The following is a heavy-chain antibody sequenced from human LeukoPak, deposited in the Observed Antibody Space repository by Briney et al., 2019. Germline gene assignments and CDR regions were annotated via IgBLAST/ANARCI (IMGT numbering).Heavy chain of an antibody. CDR1: GGSFSSGDYS. V-gene: IGHV4-30-2*01. Sequence: SETLSLTCAVSGGSFSSGDYSWSWIRQPPGKGLEWIGYIYHSGSPYYNPSLKSRVTISIDRSKNQLSLNLNSVTAADTAVYYCAREILSSVGYFDHWGQGILVTVSS. J-gene: IGHJ4*02. D-gene: IGHD2-15*01. CDR2: IYHSGSP. CDR3: AREILSSVGYFDH.